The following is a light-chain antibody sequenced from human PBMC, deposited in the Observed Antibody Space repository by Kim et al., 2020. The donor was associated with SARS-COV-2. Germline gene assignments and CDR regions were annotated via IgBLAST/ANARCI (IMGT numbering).Light chain of an antibody. CDR1: SSDVGSGNF. J-gene: IGLJ2*01. CDR2: EVR. CDR3: SSYTSSSTL. V-gene: IGLV2-14*01. Sequence: PGQSITISCTGTSSDVGSGNFVPWYQFHPGKAPKLVIYEVRRRPSGVSNRFSGSKSGNTASLTISGLQAEDEADYYCSSYTSSSTLFGGGTQLTVL.